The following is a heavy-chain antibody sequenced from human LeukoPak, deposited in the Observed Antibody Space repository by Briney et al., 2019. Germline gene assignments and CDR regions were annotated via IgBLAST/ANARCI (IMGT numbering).Heavy chain of an antibody. V-gene: IGHV4-39*01. CDR3: ARQWLVRGSAFDI. J-gene: IGHJ3*02. CDR1: GGSISSSSYY. Sequence: SETLSLTCTVSGGSISSSSYYWGWIRQPSGKGLEWIGSIYYSGSTYYNPSLRSRVTISVDTSKNQFSLKLSSVTAADTAVYYCARQWLVRGSAFDIWGQGTMVTVSS. CDR2: IYYSGST. D-gene: IGHD6-19*01.